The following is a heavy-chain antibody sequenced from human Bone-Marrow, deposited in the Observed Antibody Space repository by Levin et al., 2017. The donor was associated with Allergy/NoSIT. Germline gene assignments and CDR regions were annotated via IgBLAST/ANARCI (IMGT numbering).Heavy chain of an antibody. CDR1: GYSFTSYW. Sequence: PGESLKISCQGSGYSFTSYWISWVRQMPGKGLEWMGRIDPSDSYTNYSPSFQGHVTISADKSISTAYLQWSSLKASDTAMYYCARCIVVPAAMDPPDYWFDPWGQGTLVTVSS. V-gene: IGHV5-10-1*01. CDR3: ARCIVVPAAMDPPDYWFDP. D-gene: IGHD2-2*01. J-gene: IGHJ5*02. CDR2: IDPSDSYT.